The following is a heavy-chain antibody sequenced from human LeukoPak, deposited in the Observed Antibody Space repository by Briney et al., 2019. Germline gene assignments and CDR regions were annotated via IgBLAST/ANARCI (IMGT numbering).Heavy chain of an antibody. CDR1: GFTFSSYS. CDR3: ARDDYDILTGYYEFYYYYYYMDV. CDR2: ISSTSNYI. Sequence: GGSLRLSCAASGFTFSSYSMNWVRQAPGKGLEWVSSISSTSNYIYYADSVKGRFTISRDNAKNSLYLQMNSLRAEDTAVYYCARDDYDILTGYYEFYYYYYYMDVWGKGTTVTVSS. J-gene: IGHJ6*03. V-gene: IGHV3-21*01. D-gene: IGHD3-9*01.